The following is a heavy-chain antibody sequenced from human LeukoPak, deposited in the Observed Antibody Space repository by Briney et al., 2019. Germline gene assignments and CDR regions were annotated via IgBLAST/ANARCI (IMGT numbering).Heavy chain of an antibody. Sequence: PGGSLRLSCTASGFTLRTYAMNWVRQAPGKGLEWLSGISGSGNGTYYADSVKGRFIISRDNSKNMVYLQMNSLTVEDTATYYCAKRTMSAFDSWGQGTQLIVSS. CDR2: ISGSGNGT. CDR3: AKRTMSAFDS. V-gene: IGHV3-23*01. D-gene: IGHD5-24*01. CDR1: GFTLRTYA. J-gene: IGHJ4*02.